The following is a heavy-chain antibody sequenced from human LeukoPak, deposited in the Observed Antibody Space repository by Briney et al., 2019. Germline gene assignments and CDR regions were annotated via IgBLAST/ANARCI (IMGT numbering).Heavy chain of an antibody. J-gene: IGHJ4*02. D-gene: IGHD4-11*01. V-gene: IGHV3-74*01. CDR3: ARDLYNWDDYTIDY. CDR1: GFTFGNYW. Sequence: GGSLRLSCAASGFTFGNYWMHWVRQAPGKGLVWVSRINGDGSSTSYADSVKGRFTISRDNAKNTLYLQMNSLRAEDTAVYYCARDLYNWDDYTIDYWGQGTLVTVSS. CDR2: INGDGSST.